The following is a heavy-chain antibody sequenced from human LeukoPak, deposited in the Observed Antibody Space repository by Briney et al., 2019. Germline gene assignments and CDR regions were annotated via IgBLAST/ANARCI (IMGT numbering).Heavy chain of an antibody. CDR1: GFTFSTYD. CDR2: IRYDGSNK. J-gene: IGHJ4*02. V-gene: IGHV3-33*01. Sequence: GGSLRLSCAASGFTFSTYDIHWDRQAPGKGLEWVAVIRYDGSNKYYADSVKGRFTISRDNSKNTLYLQMNGLRAEDTAVYYCAREILAGAPRGLFDYWGQGTLVTVSS. CDR3: AREILAGAPRGLFDY. D-gene: IGHD1-26*01.